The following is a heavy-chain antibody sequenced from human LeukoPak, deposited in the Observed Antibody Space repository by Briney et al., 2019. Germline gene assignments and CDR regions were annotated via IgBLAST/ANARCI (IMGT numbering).Heavy chain of an antibody. D-gene: IGHD5-24*01. CDR1: GFLFRSYE. V-gene: IGHV3-48*03. J-gene: IGHJ4*02. CDR3: ARDGGPSGYNYAFDY. Sequence: GGSLRLSCAASGFLFRSYEMNWFRQAPGKGLEWVSYINPSGSKKYYADSVKGRFTISRDNAKNSLYLQMSSLRAEDTGVYYWARDGGPSGYNYAFDYWGQGSLLPVS. CDR2: INPSGSKK.